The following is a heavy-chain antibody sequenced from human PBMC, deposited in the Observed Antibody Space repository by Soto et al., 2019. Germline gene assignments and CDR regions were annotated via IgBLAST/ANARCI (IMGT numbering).Heavy chain of an antibody. CDR1: GLIFGNYW. CDR3: ARESSGYSSYFDD. Sequence: EGQLVGSGGGLIQPGGSLRLSCAASGLIFGNYWMHWVRQAPGKGLVWVSRIKSDGSNTNYADSVKGRFTISRDNAKSTLYLQMDSLRAYDTAVYYCARESSGYSSYFDDWGQGILVTVSS. V-gene: IGHV3-74*01. CDR2: IKSDGSNT. J-gene: IGHJ4*02. D-gene: IGHD5-12*01.